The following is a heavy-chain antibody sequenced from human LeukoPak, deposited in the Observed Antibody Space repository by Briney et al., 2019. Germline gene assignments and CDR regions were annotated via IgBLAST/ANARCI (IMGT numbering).Heavy chain of an antibody. D-gene: IGHD2-15*01. CDR2: ISGCGGST. CDR1: GFTFSSYA. J-gene: IGHJ4*02. Sequence: GGSLRLSCAASGFTFSSYAMSWVRQAPGKGLEWVSAISGCGGSTYYTDSVKGRFTISRDNSKNTLYLQMNSLRAEDTAVYYCAKDLIYCSGGSCYSTPYYFDYWGQGTLVTVSS. V-gene: IGHV3-23*01. CDR3: AKDLIYCSGGSCYSTPYYFDY.